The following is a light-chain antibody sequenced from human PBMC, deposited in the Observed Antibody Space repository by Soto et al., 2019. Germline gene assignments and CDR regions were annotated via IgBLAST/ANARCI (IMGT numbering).Light chain of an antibody. J-gene: IGKJ2*01. V-gene: IGKV1-39*01. CDR2: AAY. CDR3: QQSYSTPPYT. CDR1: QYINNY. Sequence: DIQMTQSPSSLSTSVGDRVTITCRASQYINNYLNWYQQKPGKAPKLLIFAAYNLQSGGPSRFSGSGSGTDFTLTISSLQPDDFATYYCQQSYSTPPYTFGQGTKLDMK.